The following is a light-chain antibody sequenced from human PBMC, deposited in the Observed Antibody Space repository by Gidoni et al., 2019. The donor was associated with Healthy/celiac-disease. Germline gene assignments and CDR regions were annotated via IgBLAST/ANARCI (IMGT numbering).Light chain of an antibody. J-gene: IGKJ1*01. CDR2: GAS. V-gene: IGKV3-15*01. Sequence: EIVMTQSPATLSVSPGERATLSCRAGQSCSSHLAWYQQKPGQAPRLLIYGASTRATGIPARFSGSGSGTEFTLTISSLQSEDFAVYYCQQYNNWPPVFGQGTKVEIK. CDR3: QQYNNWPPV. CDR1: QSCSSH.